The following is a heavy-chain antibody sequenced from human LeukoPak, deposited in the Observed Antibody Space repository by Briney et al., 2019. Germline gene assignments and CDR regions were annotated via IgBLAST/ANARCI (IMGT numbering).Heavy chain of an antibody. V-gene: IGHV3-21*01. CDR1: GFTFSSYS. Sequence: NPGGSLRLSCAASGFTFSSYSMNWVRQAPGKGLEWVSSISSSSSYIYYADSVKGRFTISRDNAKNSLYLQMNSLRAEDTAVYYCARDEEYDILTGYSKGVFEYFDYWGQGTLVTVSS. D-gene: IGHD3-9*01. J-gene: IGHJ4*02. CDR2: ISSSSSYI. CDR3: ARDEEYDILTGYSKGVFEYFDY.